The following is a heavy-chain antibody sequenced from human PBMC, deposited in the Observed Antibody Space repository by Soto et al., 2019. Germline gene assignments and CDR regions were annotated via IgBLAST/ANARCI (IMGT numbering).Heavy chain of an antibody. V-gene: IGHV4-31*03. J-gene: IGHJ5*02. CDR3: ARSVFP. CDR2: IYYSGST. CDR1: GGSISRGGYY. Sequence: QVQLQESGPGLVKPSQTLSLTCTVSGGSISRGGYYWTWIRQHPGKGLEWIGYIYYSGSTYYKPSPXRXXTISLETSKNQFSLKLSSVTAADTAVYYCARSVFPWGQGTLVTVSS.